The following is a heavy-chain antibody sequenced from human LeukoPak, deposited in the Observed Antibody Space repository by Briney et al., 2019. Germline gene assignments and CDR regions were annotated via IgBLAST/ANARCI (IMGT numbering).Heavy chain of an antibody. D-gene: IGHD3-22*01. J-gene: IGHJ4*02. CDR1: GYSISSGHY. Sequence: PSETLSLTCTVSGYSISSGHYWGWIRQPPGKGLEWIGSIYHSGSTYYNPSLKSRVTISVDTSKNQFSLKLSSVTAADTAVYYCARSSNYYDSSGSSPPDYWGQGTLVTVSS. V-gene: IGHV4-38-2*02. CDR3: ARSSNYYDSSGSSPPDY. CDR2: IYHSGST.